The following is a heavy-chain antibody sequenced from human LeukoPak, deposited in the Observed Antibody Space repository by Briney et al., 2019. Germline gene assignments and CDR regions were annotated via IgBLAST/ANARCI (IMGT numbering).Heavy chain of an antibody. CDR2: ISGSGGST. Sequence: GGSLRLSCAASGFTFSSYAMSWVRQAPGKGLEWVSAISGSGGSTYYTDSVKGRFTISRDNSKNTLYLQMNSLRAEDTAVYYCAKGERWLQYYFDYWGQGALVTVSS. J-gene: IGHJ4*02. CDR1: GFTFSSYA. D-gene: IGHD5-24*01. V-gene: IGHV3-23*01. CDR3: AKGERWLQYYFDY.